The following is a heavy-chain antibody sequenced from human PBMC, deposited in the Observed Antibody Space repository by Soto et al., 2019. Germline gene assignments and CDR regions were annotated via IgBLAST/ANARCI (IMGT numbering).Heavy chain of an antibody. Sequence: GWSLRLSCAASGFTFSSYGMHWVRQAPGKGLEWVAVISYDGSNKYYADSVKGRFTISRDNSKNTLYLQMNSLRAEDTAVYYCASHRGVVAYDYWGQGTLVTVSS. CDR3: ASHRGVVAYDY. J-gene: IGHJ4*02. D-gene: IGHD2-15*01. V-gene: IGHV3-30*03. CDR1: GFTFSSYG. CDR2: ISYDGSNK.